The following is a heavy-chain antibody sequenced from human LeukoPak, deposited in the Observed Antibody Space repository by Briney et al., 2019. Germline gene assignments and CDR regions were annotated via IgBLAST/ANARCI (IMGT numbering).Heavy chain of an antibody. D-gene: IGHD3-10*01. J-gene: IGHJ4*02. Sequence: KPGGSLGLSCAASGFTFSSYSMNWVRQAPGKGLEWVSSISSSSSYIYYADSVKGRFTISRDNAKNSLYLQMNSLRAEDTAVYYCARDMRPLYYASGSFFFDYWGQGTLVTVSS. CDR3: ARDMRPLYYASGSFFFDY. CDR1: GFTFSSYS. CDR2: ISSSSSYI. V-gene: IGHV3-21*01.